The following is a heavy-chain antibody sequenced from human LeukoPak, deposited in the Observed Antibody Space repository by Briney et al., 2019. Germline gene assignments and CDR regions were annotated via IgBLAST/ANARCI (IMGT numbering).Heavy chain of an antibody. CDR2: VFYSGDT. Sequence: PSETLSLTCSVSGGSLTGYFWSWIRQPPGKALEWVGYVFYSGDTRYNPSLETRVATSVDPSKKQFSLRLTSVTAVDTAVYYCARATPGFIVGAASTIYYFDYWGQGTLVTVSS. J-gene: IGHJ4*02. V-gene: IGHV4-59*08. CDR3: ARATPGFIVGAASTIYYFDY. CDR1: GGSLTGYF. D-gene: IGHD1-26*01.